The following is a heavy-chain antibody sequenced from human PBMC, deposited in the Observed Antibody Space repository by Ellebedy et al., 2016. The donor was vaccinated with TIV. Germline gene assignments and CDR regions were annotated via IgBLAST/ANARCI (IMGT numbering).Heavy chain of an antibody. V-gene: IGHV3-64*02. J-gene: IGHJ4*02. D-gene: IGHD2-2*01. Sequence: GESLKISCAGSGFSLSSYTMYWVRQAPGKELEYVSAISALSRNGDTPSYADSVRGRFTISRDNARKSLYLHMNSLRAEDTALYYCAKGSTIALLTCVDYWGQGTLVTVSS. CDR2: ISALSRNGDTP. CDR3: AKGSTIALLTCVDY. CDR1: GFSLSSYT.